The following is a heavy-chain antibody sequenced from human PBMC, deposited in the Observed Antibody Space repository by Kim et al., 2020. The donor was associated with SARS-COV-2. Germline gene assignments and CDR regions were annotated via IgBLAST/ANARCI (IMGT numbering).Heavy chain of an antibody. CDR1: GFSLSTSGMC. D-gene: IGHD3-22*01. J-gene: IGHJ2*01. V-gene: IGHV2-70*01. CDR2: IDWDDDK. Sequence: SGPMLVKPTPTLTLTCTFSGFSLSTSGMCVSWIRQPPGKALEWLALIDWDDDKYYSTSLKTRLTISKDTSKNQVVLTMTNMDPVDTATYYCARIPSAGDSSGYFEGNYWYFDLWGRGTLVTVSS. CDR3: ARIPSAGDSSGYFEGNYWYFDL.